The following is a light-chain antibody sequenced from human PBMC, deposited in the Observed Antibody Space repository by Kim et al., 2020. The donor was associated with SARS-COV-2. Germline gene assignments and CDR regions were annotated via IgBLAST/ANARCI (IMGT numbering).Light chain of an antibody. CDR3: NSRDSHHLLYV. CDR2: GKN. Sequence: SSELTQDPAVSVALGQTVRITCQGDSLRSYYASWYQQKPGQAPVVVIYGKNNRPSGIPDRFSGSSSGNTASLTITGARAEDEADYYCNSRDSHHLLYVFG. CDR1: SLRSYY. V-gene: IGLV3-19*01. J-gene: IGLJ1*01.